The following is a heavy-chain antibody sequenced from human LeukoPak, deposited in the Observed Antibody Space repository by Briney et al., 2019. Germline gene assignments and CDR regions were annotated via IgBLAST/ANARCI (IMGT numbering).Heavy chain of an antibody. J-gene: IGHJ4*02. CDR3: AKVPGAWYFDY. V-gene: IGHV3-21*04. Sequence: GGSLRLSCAASGFTFSSYSMNWVRQAPGKGLEWVSSISSSSSYIYYADSVKGRFTISRDNAKNSLYLQMNSLRAEDTAVYFCAKVPGAWYFDYWGQGTLVTVSS. D-gene: IGHD4/OR15-4a*01. CDR2: ISSSSSYI. CDR1: GFTFSSYS.